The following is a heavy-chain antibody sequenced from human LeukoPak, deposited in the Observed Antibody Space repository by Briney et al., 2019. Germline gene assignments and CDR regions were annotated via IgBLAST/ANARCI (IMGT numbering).Heavy chain of an antibody. CDR2: ISSSSSTI. J-gene: IGHJ4*02. Sequence: GGSLRLSCAASGFTFSSYSMNWVRQAPGKGLEWVSYISSSSSTIYYADSVKGRFTISRDNAKNSLYLQMISLRVEDTALYYCAKSIEGSGSYYDSYFDYWGQGALVTVSS. V-gene: IGHV3-48*04. CDR1: GFTFSSYS. D-gene: IGHD3-10*01. CDR3: AKSIEGSGSYYDSYFDY.